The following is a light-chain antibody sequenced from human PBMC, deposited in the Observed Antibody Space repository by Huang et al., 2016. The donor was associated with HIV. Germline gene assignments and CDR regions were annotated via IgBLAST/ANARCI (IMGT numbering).Light chain of an antibody. J-gene: IGKJ1*01. CDR1: QAIDNY. CDR2: GAT. CDR3: QRYNSVPRM. V-gene: IGKV1-27*01. Sequence: DMQMTQSPSSLSASVGARVTLSCRATQAIDNYLAWYQQKPGRVPNLLIYGATTLQSGVPSRFSGSGSVTNFTLTIASLQPEDVATYYCQRYNSVPRMFGQGTKVEIK.